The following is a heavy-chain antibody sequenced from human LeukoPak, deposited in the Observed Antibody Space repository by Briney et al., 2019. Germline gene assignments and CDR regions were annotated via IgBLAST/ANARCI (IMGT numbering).Heavy chain of an antibody. J-gene: IGHJ4*02. D-gene: IGHD4-17*01. CDR1: GGSMSSSNYY. CDR2: IHYSGST. Sequence: KPSETLSLTCTVSGGSMSSSNYYWGWIRQPPGRGLEWIGSIHYSGSTYYNPSLKSRVTISVDTSKNQFSLKLSSVTAADTAVYYCARRGLGTTPYFDYWGQGTLVTVSS. CDR3: ARRGLGTTPYFDY. V-gene: IGHV4-39*01.